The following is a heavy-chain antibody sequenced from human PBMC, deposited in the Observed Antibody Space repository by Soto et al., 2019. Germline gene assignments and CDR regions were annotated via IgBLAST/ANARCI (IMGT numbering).Heavy chain of an antibody. CDR1: GYTFTNYA. Sequence: ASVKVSCKASGYTFTNYAMHWVRQAPGQRLEWMGWINAGNGNTRYSQKFQGRVTITRDTSASTAYMELSSLRSEDTAVYYCARVSGYYLPDYWGQGTLVTVSS. J-gene: IGHJ4*02. V-gene: IGHV1-3*01. CDR3: ARVSGYYLPDY. D-gene: IGHD5-12*01. CDR2: INAGNGNT.